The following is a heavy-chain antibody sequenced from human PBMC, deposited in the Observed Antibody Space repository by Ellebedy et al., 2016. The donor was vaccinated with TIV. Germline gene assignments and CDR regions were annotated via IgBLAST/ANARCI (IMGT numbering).Heavy chain of an antibody. CDR2: IKSKTDGGAA. J-gene: IGHJ4*02. CDR1: GFTFSNAW. Sequence: PGGSLRLSCAASGFTFSNAWMNWVRQAPGKGLEWVGRIKSKTDGGAADYAAPVKGRFTISRDDSKNTLNLQMNSLKTEDTAVYFCTTVYRYNYDSVWGQGTLVTVSS. D-gene: IGHD5-18*01. V-gene: IGHV3-15*01. CDR3: TTVYRYNYDSV.